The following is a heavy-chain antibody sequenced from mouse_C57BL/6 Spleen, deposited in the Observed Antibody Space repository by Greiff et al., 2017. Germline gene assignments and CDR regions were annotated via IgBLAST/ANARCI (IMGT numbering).Heavy chain of an antibody. CDR3: ASPHYYGSSYVSYWYFDV. CDR1: GYTFTSYG. V-gene: IGHV1-81*01. CDR2: IYPRSGNT. D-gene: IGHD1-1*01. Sequence: QVQLQESGAELARPGASVKLSCKASGYTFTSYGISWVKQRTGQGLEWIGEIYPRSGNTYYNEKFKGKATLTADKSSSTAYMALRSLTSEDSAVYFCASPHYYGSSYVSYWYFDVWGTGTTVTVSS. J-gene: IGHJ1*03.